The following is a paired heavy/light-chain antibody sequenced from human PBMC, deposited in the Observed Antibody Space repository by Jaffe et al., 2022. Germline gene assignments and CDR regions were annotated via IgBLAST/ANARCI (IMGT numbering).Light chain of an antibody. CDR1: QSVSSY. Sequence: EIVLTQSPATLSLSPGERATLSCRASQSVSSYLAWYQQKPGQAPRLLIYDASNRATGIPARFSGSGSGTDFTLTISSLEPEDFAVYYCQQRSNWPPRAWTFGQGTKVEIK. V-gene: IGKV3-11*01. CDR2: DAS. J-gene: IGKJ1*01. CDR3: QQRSNWPPRAWT.
Heavy chain of an antibody. CDR3: ARAVEEYSSGWSTEDDAFDI. D-gene: IGHD6-19*01. Sequence: QVQLVQSGAEVKKPGSSVKVSCKASGGTFSSYAISWVRQAPGQGLEWMGGIIPIFGTANYAQKFQGRVTITTDESTSTAYMELSSLRSEDTAVYYCARAVEEYSSGWSTEDDAFDIWGQGTMVTVSS. J-gene: IGHJ3*02. CDR2: IIPIFGTA. V-gene: IGHV1-69*05. CDR1: GGTFSSYA.